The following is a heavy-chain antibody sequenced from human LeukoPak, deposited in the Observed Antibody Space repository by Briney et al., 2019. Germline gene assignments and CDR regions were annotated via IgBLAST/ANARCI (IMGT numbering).Heavy chain of an antibody. D-gene: IGHD3-10*01. CDR1: GFPFAGYA. Sequence: GSLRLSCAASGFPFAGYAMSWVRQAPGKGLEWVSGISGSGGNTYYADSVKGRFTISRDNSNNTVYLQMNSLRAEDTAVYYCAKSPLVGSYSGYFDYWGQGALVTVSS. V-gene: IGHV3-23*01. CDR3: AKSPLVGSYSGYFDY. CDR2: ISGSGGNT. J-gene: IGHJ4*02.